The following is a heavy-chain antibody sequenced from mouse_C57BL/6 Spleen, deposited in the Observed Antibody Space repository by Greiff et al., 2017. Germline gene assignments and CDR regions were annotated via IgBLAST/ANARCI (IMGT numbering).Heavy chain of an antibody. J-gene: IGHJ1*03. Sequence: QVHVKQSGPELVKPGASVKISCKASGYAFSSSWMNWVKQRPGKGLEWIGRIYPGDGDTNYNGKFKGKATLTADKSSSTAYMQLSSLTSEDSAVYFCARDEDGYWYFDVWGTGTTVTVSS. V-gene: IGHV1-82*01. CDR2: IYPGDGDT. CDR3: ARDEDGYWYFDV. CDR1: GYAFSSSW. D-gene: IGHD2-3*01.